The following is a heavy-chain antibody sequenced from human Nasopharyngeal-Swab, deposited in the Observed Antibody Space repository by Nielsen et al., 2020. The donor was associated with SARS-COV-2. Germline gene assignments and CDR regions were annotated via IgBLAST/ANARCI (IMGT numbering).Heavy chain of an antibody. V-gene: IGHV3-30*18. CDR1: GFTFSSYG. D-gene: IGHD3/OR15-3a*01. CDR3: AKDLGRNWFDP. J-gene: IGHJ5*02. Sequence: GESLKIFCAASGFTFSSYGMHWVRQAPGKGLEWVAVISYDGSNKYYADSVKGRFTISRDNSKNTLYLQMNSLRAEDTAVYYCAKDLGRNWFDPWGQGTLVTVSS. CDR2: ISYDGSNK.